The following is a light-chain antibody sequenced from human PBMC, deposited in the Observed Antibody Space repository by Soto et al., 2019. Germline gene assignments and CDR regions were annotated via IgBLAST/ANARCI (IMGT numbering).Light chain of an antibody. CDR3: QQSYSTPRT. CDR2: AAF. CDR1: QSITNY. V-gene: IGKV1-39*01. Sequence: DIQMTQSPSSLSASVGDRVTITCRASQSITNYLNWYQQRPGKAPKLLIYAAFSLQSGVPSRFSGSGSGTHFTLTISSLQPEDFATYYCQQSYSTPRTFGQGTKVDIK. J-gene: IGKJ1*01.